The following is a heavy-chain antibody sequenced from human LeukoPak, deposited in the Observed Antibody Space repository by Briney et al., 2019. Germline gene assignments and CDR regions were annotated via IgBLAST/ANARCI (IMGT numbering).Heavy chain of an antibody. V-gene: IGHV1-2*02. Sequence: GASVKVSCKASGYTFTGHYMHWVRQAPGQGLEWMGWINPNSGGTNYAQKFQGRVTMTRDTSISTAYMELSRLRSDDTAVYYCARSPHILTGENFDFWGQGTLVTVSS. J-gene: IGHJ4*02. CDR1: GYTFTGHY. D-gene: IGHD3-9*01. CDR2: INPNSGGT. CDR3: ARSPHILTGENFDF.